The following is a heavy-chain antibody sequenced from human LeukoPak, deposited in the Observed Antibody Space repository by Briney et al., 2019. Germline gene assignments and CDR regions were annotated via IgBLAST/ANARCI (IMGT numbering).Heavy chain of an antibody. CDR3: ARGYSSSWRDLFDY. V-gene: IGHV1-46*01. CDR2: INPSSGGA. D-gene: IGHD6-13*01. CDR1: GYTFTSYY. J-gene: IGHJ4*02. Sequence: ASVKVSCKASGYTFTSYYMHWVRQAPGQGLEWMGIINPSSGGATYAQNFQGRVTVTRDTSTSTVYMELSSLRSEDTAVYYCARGYSSSWRDLFDYWGQGTLVTVSS.